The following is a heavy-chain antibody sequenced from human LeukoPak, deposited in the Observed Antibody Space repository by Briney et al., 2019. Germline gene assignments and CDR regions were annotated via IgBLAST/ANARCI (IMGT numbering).Heavy chain of an antibody. Sequence: ASVKVSCKASGGTFSSYAISWVRQAPGQGLEWMGRIIPIFGTANYAQKFQGRVTITTDESTCTAYMELSSLRSEDTAVYYCAVTRTGTVTTFDYWGQGTLVTVSS. CDR2: IIPIFGTA. J-gene: IGHJ4*02. CDR3: AVTRTGTVTTFDY. D-gene: IGHD4-17*01. CDR1: GGTFSSYA. V-gene: IGHV1-69*05.